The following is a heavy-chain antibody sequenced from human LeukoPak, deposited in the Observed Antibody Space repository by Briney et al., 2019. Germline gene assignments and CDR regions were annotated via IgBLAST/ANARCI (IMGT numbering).Heavy chain of an antibody. J-gene: IGHJ4*02. CDR2: MSGSGGST. Sequence: GGSLRLSCAASGFTFSNYGMSWVRQAPGKRLEWVSGMSGSGGSTYYADSVKGRFTISRDNSKNTLYLQMNSLRAEDTAVYYCAKDSYYDYVWGSYRYTNQFDYWGQGTLVTVSS. CDR3: AKDSYYDYVWGSYRYTNQFDY. CDR1: GFTFSNYG. V-gene: IGHV3-23*01. D-gene: IGHD3-16*02.